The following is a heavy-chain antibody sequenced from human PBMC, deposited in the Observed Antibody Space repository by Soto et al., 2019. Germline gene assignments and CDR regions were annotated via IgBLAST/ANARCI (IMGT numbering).Heavy chain of an antibody. CDR3: ARVNKSAFDI. CDR1: AYSISSGYY. V-gene: IGHV4-38-2*01. CDR2: IYHSGST. J-gene: IGHJ3*02. Sequence: SETLSLTCAVSAYSISSGYYWGWIRQPPGKGLEWIGSIYHSGSTYYNPSLKSRVTISVDTSKNQFSLKLSSVTAADTAEYYWARVNKSAFDIWGQGTMVTVSS.